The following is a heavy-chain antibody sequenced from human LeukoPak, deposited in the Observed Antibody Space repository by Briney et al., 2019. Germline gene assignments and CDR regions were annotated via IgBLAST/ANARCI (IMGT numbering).Heavy chain of an antibody. CDR3: AKDSRGGYYYYMDV. J-gene: IGHJ6*03. D-gene: IGHD3-10*01. V-gene: IGHV3-30*18. CDR1: GFTFSSYG. CDR2: ISYDGSNK. Sequence: GGSLRLSCAASGFTFSSYGMHWVRQAPGKGLEWVAVISYDGSNKYYADSVKGRFTISRDNSKNTLYLQMNSLRAEDTAVYYCAKDSRGGYYYYMDVWGKGTTVTVSS.